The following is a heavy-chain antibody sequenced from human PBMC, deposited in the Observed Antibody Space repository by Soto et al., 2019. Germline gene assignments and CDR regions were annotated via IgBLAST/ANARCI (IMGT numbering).Heavy chain of an antibody. CDR3: ARSEYYYDSSGYYPHLAHFDY. CDR2: IIPIFGTA. CDR1: GGTFSSYA. V-gene: IGHV1-69*13. D-gene: IGHD3-22*01. Sequence: ASVKVSCKASGGTFSSYAISWVRQAPGQGLEWMGGIIPIFGTANYAQKFQGRVTITADESTSTAYMELSSLRSEDTAVYYCARSEYYYDSSGYYPHLAHFDYWGQGTLVTVSS. J-gene: IGHJ4*02.